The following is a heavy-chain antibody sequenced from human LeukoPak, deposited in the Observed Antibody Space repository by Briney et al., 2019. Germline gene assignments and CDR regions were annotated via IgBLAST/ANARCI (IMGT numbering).Heavy chain of an antibody. Sequence: GESLKISCKGSGYSFTSYWIGWVRQMPGKGLEWMGIIYPGDSDTRYSPSFQGQVTISADKSISTAYLQWSSLKASDTAMYYCAVNTMVRGVPKNYYYYYYMDVWGKGTTVTVSS. CDR3: AVNTMVRGVPKNYYYYYYMDV. CDR2: IYPGDSDT. D-gene: IGHD3-10*01. J-gene: IGHJ6*03. CDR1: GYSFTSYW. V-gene: IGHV5-51*01.